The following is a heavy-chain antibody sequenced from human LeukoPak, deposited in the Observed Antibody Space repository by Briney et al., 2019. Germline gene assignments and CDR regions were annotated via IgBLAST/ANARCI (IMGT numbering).Heavy chain of an antibody. CDR3: TTRGRSGKDAFDI. V-gene: IGHV3-15*01. CDR1: GFTFSNAW. Sequence: GGSLRLSCAASGFTFSNAWMSWVRQAPGKRLEWVGRIKSKTDGGTTDYAAPVKGRFTISRDDSKNTLYLQMNSLKTEDTAVYYCTTRGRSGKDAFDIWGQGTMVTVSS. CDR2: IKSKTDGGTT. D-gene: IGHD4-23*01. J-gene: IGHJ3*02.